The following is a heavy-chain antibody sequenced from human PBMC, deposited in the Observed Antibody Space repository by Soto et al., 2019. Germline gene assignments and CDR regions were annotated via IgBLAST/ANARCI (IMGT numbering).Heavy chain of an antibody. D-gene: IGHD4-4*01. V-gene: IGHV2-70*04. CDR1: GFSLSTNGMR. Sequence: SGPTLVNPTQTITLTCTFSGFSLSTNGMRVSWIRQPPGKALEWLARIDWDDDKFYSASLKNRLTISKDTSKNQVVLTMTNMDQADTATYYCERIFFQEFWNADNYFHPWGRGTLVTVSA. CDR2: IDWDDDK. CDR3: ERIFFQEFWNADNYFHP. J-gene: IGHJ5*02.